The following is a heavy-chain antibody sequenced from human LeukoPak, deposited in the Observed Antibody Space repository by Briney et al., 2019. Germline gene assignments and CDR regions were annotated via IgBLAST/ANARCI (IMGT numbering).Heavy chain of an antibody. CDR3: AKEEWLLAVYFDY. CDR2: ISGSGGST. D-gene: IGHD3-3*01. Sequence: PGGSLRLSCAASGFTFSSYEMSWVRQAPGKGLEWDSTISGSGGSTYYADSVKGQFTISRDNSKNTLYLQMNSLRAEDTAVYYCAKEEWLLAVYFDYWGQGTLVTVSS. V-gene: IGHV3-23*01. J-gene: IGHJ4*02. CDR1: GFTFSSYE.